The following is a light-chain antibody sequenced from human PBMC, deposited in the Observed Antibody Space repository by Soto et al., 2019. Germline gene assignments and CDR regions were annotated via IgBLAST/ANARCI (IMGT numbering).Light chain of an antibody. CDR2: AAS. Sequence: DIQMTQSPSSLSASVGDRVTITCRASQSISSYLNWYQQKPGKAPKLLIYAASSLQSGGPSRFSGSGSGTDFTLTISSLQPEDFATYYCQQSYSTPMYPFGQGTKLEIK. V-gene: IGKV1-39*01. J-gene: IGKJ2*01. CDR3: QQSYSTPMYP. CDR1: QSISSY.